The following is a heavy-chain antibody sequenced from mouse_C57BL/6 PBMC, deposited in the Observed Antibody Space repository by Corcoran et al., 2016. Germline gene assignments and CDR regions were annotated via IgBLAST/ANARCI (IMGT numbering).Heavy chain of an antibody. Sequence: QVQLQQSGAELARPGASVKLSCKASGYTFTSYGISWVKQRTGQGLEWIGEIYPRSGNTYYNEKFKGKATLTADKSSSTAYMELRSLTSEDSAVYFCARPASTGSSPYWYFDVWGTGTTVTVSS. V-gene: IGHV1-81*01. CDR2: IYPRSGNT. CDR1: GYTFTSYG. D-gene: IGHD1-1*01. J-gene: IGHJ1*03. CDR3: ARPASTGSSPYWYFDV.